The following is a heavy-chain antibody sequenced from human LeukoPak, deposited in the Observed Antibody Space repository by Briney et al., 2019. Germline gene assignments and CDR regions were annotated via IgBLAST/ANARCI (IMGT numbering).Heavy chain of an antibody. V-gene: IGHV3-30*02. J-gene: IGHJ4*02. CDR1: GFTFSSYG. Sequence: GGSLRLSCAASGFTFSSYGMHWVRQAPGKGLEWVAFIRYDGSNKYYAGSVKGRFTISRDNSKNTLYLQMNSLRAEDTAVYYCAKATHDIVVVPAIDYWGQGTLVTVSS. CDR2: IRYDGSNK. D-gene: IGHD2-2*01. CDR3: AKATHDIVVVPAIDY.